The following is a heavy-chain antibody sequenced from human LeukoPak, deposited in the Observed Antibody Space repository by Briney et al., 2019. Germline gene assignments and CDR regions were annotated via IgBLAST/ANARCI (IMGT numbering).Heavy chain of an antibody. CDR3: ARARELPDYYYMDV. V-gene: IGHV1-69*06. Sequence: GASVKVSCKASGGTFSSYAISWVRQAPGQGLEWMGGIIPIFGTANYAQKFQGRVTITADKSTSTAYMELSSLRSEDTAVYYCARARELPDYYYMDVWGKGTTVTVSS. D-gene: IGHD1-26*01. CDR1: GGTFSSYA. CDR2: IIPIFGTA. J-gene: IGHJ6*03.